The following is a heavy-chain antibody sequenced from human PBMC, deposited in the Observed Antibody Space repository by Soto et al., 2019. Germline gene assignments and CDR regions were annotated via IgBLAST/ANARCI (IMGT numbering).Heavy chain of an antibody. V-gene: IGHV1-8*01. D-gene: IGHD2-8*01. J-gene: IGHJ6*03. CDR2: MNPNSGNT. CDR1: GYTFTSYD. Sequence: ASVKVSCKASGYTFTSYDINWVRQATGQGLEWMGWMNPNSGNTVYAQKFQGRVTMTRNTSISTAYMELSSLRSEDTAVYYCARTERGILNYYYYYMDVWGKGTTVTVSS. CDR3: ARTERGILNYYYYYMDV.